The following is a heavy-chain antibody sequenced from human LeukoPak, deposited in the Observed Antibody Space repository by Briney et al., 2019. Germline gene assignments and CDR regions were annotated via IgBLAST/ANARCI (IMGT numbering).Heavy chain of an antibody. CDR1: GFTFSSYA. Sequence: GGSLRLSCAASGFTFSSYAMHWVRQAPGKGLEWVAVISYDGSNKYYADSVKGRFTISRDNSKNTLYLQMNSLRAEDTAVYYCAIRRRSSSGPFDYWGQGTLVTVSS. J-gene: IGHJ4*02. CDR3: AIRRRSSSGPFDY. D-gene: IGHD6-13*01. V-gene: IGHV3-30-3*01. CDR2: ISYDGSNK.